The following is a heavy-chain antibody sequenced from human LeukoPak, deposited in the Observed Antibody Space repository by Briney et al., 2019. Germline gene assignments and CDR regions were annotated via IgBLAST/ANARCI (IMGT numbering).Heavy chain of an antibody. V-gene: IGHV3-74*01. CDR2: INSDGSST. CDR1: GFTFSSYW. D-gene: IGHD2-2*01. Sequence: GGSLRLSCAASGFTFSSYWMHWVRQAPGKGLVWVSRINSDGSSTSYADSVRGRFSISRDNAKNTLYLQMNSLRAEDTAVYYCAREKAGYCSSTSCYADYYYYYMDVWGKGTTVTISS. CDR3: AREKAGYCSSTSCYADYYYYYMDV. J-gene: IGHJ6*03.